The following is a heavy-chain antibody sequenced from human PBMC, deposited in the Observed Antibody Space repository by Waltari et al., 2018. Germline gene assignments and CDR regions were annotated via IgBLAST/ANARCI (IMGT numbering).Heavy chain of an antibody. D-gene: IGHD6-19*01. CDR2: ISGSGGST. J-gene: IGHJ4*02. Sequence: EVQLLESGGGLVQPGGSLRLSCAASGFTFSRSAMSWVRQAPGKGLVWVSAISGSGGSTYYADSVKGRFTISRDNSKNTLYLQMNSLRAEDTAVYYCASLIFGSGWPLWGQGTLVTVSS. CDR1: GFTFSRSA. V-gene: IGHV3-23*01. CDR3: ASLIFGSGWPL.